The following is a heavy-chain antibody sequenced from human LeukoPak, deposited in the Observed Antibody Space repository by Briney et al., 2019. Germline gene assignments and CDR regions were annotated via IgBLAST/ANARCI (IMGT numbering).Heavy chain of an antibody. V-gene: IGHV4-39*07. CDR2: INHSGST. Sequence: PSETLSLTCTVSGGSISSGSYYWSWIRQPPGKGLEWIGEINHSGSTNYNPSLKSRVTISVDTSKNQFSLKLSSVTAADTAVYYCARGYYYDSSGYYYFDYWGQGTLVTVSS. D-gene: IGHD3-22*01. CDR3: ARGYYYDSSGYYYFDY. CDR1: GGSISSGSYY. J-gene: IGHJ4*02.